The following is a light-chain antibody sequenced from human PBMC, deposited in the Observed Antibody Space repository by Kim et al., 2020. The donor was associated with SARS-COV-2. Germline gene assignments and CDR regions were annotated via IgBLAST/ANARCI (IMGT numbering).Light chain of an antibody. V-gene: IGKV3-15*01. Sequence: VPPGERAPLACTSDQVVSSNVAWDQQNLGQAPRLLIYGASAEATGIPARFSGSGSGTEFTLTISSLQSEDFAVYYCQQYNNWPYTFGQGTKLEI. CDR1: QVVSSN. CDR3: QQYNNWPYT. CDR2: GAS. J-gene: IGKJ2*01.